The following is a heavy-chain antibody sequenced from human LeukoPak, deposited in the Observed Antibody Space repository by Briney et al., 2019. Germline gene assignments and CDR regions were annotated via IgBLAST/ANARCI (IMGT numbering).Heavy chain of an antibody. D-gene: IGHD4-17*01. Sequence: GGSLRLSCAASGFTFSSYAMSWVRQAPGKGLEWVSAISGSGGSTYYADSVKGRFTISRDNSKNTLYLQMNSLRAEDTAVYYCAKDLDYVFYYGVDVWGQGTTVTVSS. CDR1: GFTFSSYA. CDR3: AKDLDYVFYYGVDV. J-gene: IGHJ6*02. V-gene: IGHV3-23*01. CDR2: ISGSGGST.